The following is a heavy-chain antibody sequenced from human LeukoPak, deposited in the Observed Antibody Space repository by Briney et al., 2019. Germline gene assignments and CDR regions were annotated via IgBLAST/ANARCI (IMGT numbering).Heavy chain of an antibody. V-gene: IGHV4-4*02. CDR3: SRENGAFSPFGY. Sequence: PSGTLSLTCGVSGGSISNTNWWSWARQPPGQGLEWIGEISLTGLTNYNPSLESRVSVSLDKSKNQLSLNLTSVTAADTAVYYCSRENGAFSPFGYWGQGTLVTVPS. CDR2: ISLTGLT. D-gene: IGHD2-8*01. J-gene: IGHJ4*02. CDR1: GGSISNTNW.